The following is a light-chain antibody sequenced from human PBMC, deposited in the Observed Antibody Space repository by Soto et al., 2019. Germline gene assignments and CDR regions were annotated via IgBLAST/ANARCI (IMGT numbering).Light chain of an antibody. V-gene: IGLV2-8*01. CDR1: SSDVGHYDY. CDR2: EVS. J-gene: IGLJ2*01. CDR3: QSYDIRLNGLT. Sequence: QSVLTQPPSASGSPGQSVTISCTGTSSDVGHYDYVSWYQQHPGKAPKLMIYEVSKRPSGVPDRFSGSKSGNTASLSVSGLQAEDEADYYCQSYDIRLNGLTFGLGTKLTVL.